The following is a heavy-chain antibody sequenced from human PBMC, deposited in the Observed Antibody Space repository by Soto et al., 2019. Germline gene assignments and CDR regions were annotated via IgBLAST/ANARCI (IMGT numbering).Heavy chain of an antibody. CDR2: IYSGGST. J-gene: IGHJ4*02. CDR3: GRGGWYDYFDY. V-gene: IGHV3-53*04. Sequence: EVQLVESGGGLVQPGGSLRLSCAASGFTVSSNSMSWVRQAPGKGLEWVSVIYSGGSTYYADSVKGRFTISRHNSKNALYLQMNSLRAEDTAVYYCGRGGWYDYFDYWGQGTLVTVSS. CDR1: GFTVSSNS. D-gene: IGHD6-19*01.